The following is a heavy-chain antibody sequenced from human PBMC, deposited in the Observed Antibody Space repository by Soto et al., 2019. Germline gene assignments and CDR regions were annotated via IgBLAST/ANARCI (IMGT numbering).Heavy chain of an antibody. Sequence: GGSLRLSCAASGFTFSSYAMSWVRQAPGKGLEWVSAISGSGGSTYYADSVKGRFAISRDNSKNTLYLQMNSLRAEDTAVYYCAKDQARGGTTAWGQGTLVTVSS. J-gene: IGHJ5*02. CDR1: GFTFSSYA. V-gene: IGHV3-23*01. D-gene: IGHD3-16*01. CDR2: ISGSGGST. CDR3: AKDQARGGTTA.